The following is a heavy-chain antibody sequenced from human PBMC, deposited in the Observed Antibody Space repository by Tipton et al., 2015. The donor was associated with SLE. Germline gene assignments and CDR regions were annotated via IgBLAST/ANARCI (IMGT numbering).Heavy chain of an antibody. Sequence: TLSLTCTVSGGSISSYYWSWIRQPPGRGLEWIGWIYHTGSTDYNPSLKSRVTISVDTSKNQFSLRLSSVTAADTAVYYCARDYYGSGFDAFDIWGPGTMVTVSS. CDR2: IYHTGST. V-gene: IGHV4-59*01. D-gene: IGHD3-10*01. CDR3: ARDYYGSGFDAFDI. CDR1: GGSISSYY. J-gene: IGHJ3*02.